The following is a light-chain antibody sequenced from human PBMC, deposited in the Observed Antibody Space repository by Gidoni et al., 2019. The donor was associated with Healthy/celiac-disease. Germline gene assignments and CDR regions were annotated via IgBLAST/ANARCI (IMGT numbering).Light chain of an antibody. CDR3: QQYNNWPIT. Sequence: EIGMTQSPATLSVSPGERATLSCRASQSVSSNLAWYQQKPGQAPRLLIYGASTRATGIPARFSGSGSGTEFTLTISSLQSEDFAVYYCQQYNNWPITFXXXTRLEIK. CDR1: QSVSSN. CDR2: GAS. J-gene: IGKJ5*01. V-gene: IGKV3-15*01.